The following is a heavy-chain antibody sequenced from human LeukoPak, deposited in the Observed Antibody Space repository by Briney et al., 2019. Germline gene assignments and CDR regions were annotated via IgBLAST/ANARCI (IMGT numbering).Heavy chain of an antibody. Sequence: PGGSLRLSCAASGFTFSDYYMSWIRQAPGKGLEWVSYIRSSGSTIYYADSVKGRFTISRDNAKNSLYLQMNSLRAEDTAVYYCAKYRLVWLPAPVFDYWGQGILVTVSS. CDR3: AKYRLVWLPAPVFDY. V-gene: IGHV3-11*04. J-gene: IGHJ4*02. CDR2: IRSSGSTI. D-gene: IGHD5-24*01. CDR1: GFTFSDYY.